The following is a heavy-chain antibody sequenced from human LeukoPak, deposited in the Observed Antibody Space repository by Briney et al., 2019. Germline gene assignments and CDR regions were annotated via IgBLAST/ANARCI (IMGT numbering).Heavy chain of an antibody. CDR3: AKDQIGWAPGYVSGPLDL. J-gene: IGHJ4*02. V-gene: IGHV3-30*18. D-gene: IGHD6-19*01. CDR2: ISTEGNNE. CDR1: GFSFTMYG. Sequence: RSLLLSCASSGFSFTMYGIHWVRPAPGKGLEWVAVISTEGNNEYYANSVKGRFTISRDNSKNTVYLQMTSLRTEATAVYYCAKDQIGWAPGYVSGPLDLWGQGTLVTVSS.